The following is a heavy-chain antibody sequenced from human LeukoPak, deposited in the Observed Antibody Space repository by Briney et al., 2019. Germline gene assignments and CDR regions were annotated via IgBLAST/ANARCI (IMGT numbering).Heavy chain of an antibody. CDR1: GFTFSSYW. CDR2: LNSDGSVT. D-gene: IGHD2-2*01. J-gene: IGHJ4*02. V-gene: IGHV3-74*01. CDR3: ARFSGPAPYFDY. Sequence: PGGSLRLSCAASGFTFSSYWMHWVRQAPGKGLVWVSRLNSDGSVTSYADSVKGRFTVSRDNAKNTLYLQMNSLRAEDTAVYYCARFSGPAPYFDYWGQGTLVTVSS.